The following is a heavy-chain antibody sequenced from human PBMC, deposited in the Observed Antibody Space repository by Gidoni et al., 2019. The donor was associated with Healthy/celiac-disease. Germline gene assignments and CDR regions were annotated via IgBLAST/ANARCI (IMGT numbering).Heavy chain of an antibody. J-gene: IGHJ4*02. D-gene: IGHD3-10*01. CDR1: GGSFSGYY. V-gene: IGHV4-34*01. CDR2: INHSGST. CDR3: ARVFGMRYHGDY. Sequence: QVQLQQWGAGLLKPSETLSLTCAVYGGSFSGYYWSWIRQPPGKGLEWIGEINHSGSTNYNPSLKSRVTISVDTSKNQFSLKLSSVTAADTAVYYCARVFGMRYHGDYWGQGTLVTVSS.